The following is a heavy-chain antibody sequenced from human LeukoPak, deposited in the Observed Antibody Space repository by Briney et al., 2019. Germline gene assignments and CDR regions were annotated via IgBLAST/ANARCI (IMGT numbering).Heavy chain of an antibody. CDR1: GFTFSSYG. J-gene: IGHJ4*02. CDR3: ASSYSSGWYLVGSLDY. CDR2: ISYDGSNK. V-gene: IGHV3-30*03. D-gene: IGHD6-19*01. Sequence: GGSLRLSCAASGFTFSSYGMHWVRQAPGKGLEWVAAISYDGSNKYYADSVKGRFTISRDNSKNTLYLQMNSLRAEDTAVYYCASSYSSGWYLVGSLDYWGQGTLVTVSS.